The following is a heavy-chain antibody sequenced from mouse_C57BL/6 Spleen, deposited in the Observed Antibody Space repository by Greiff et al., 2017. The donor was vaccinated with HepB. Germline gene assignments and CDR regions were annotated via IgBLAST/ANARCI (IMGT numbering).Heavy chain of an antibody. CDR1: GYTFTSYW. CDR2: IDPSDSET. V-gene: IGHV1-52*01. CDR3: ARSDYGSSIDY. D-gene: IGHD1-3*01. J-gene: IGHJ2*01. Sequence: QVQLQQPGAELVRPWSSVKLSCKASGYTFTSYWMHWVKQRPIQGLEWIGNIDPSDSETHYNQKFKDKATLTVDKSSSTAYMQLSSLTSEDSAVYYCARSDYGSSIDYWGQGTTLTVSS.